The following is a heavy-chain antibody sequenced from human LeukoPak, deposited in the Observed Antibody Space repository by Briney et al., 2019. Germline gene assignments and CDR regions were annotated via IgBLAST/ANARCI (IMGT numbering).Heavy chain of an antibody. J-gene: IGHJ4*02. CDR3: ARTPTNYDSSGYYN. V-gene: IGHV1-8*02. Sequence: ASVKVSCKASGYTFTSYGISWVRQAPGQGLEWMGWMNPNSGNTGYAQKFQGRVTMTRNTSISTAYMELSSLRSEDTAVYYCARTPTNYDSSGYYNWGQGTLVTVSS. CDR2: MNPNSGNT. CDR1: GYTFTSYG. D-gene: IGHD3-22*01.